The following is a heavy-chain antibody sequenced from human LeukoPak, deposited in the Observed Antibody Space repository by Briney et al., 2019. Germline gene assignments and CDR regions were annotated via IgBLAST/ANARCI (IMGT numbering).Heavy chain of an antibody. CDR2: LSGTGDST. Sequence: GGSLRLSCAASGFTFSIYAMSRVPQAPGKGLEWVSTLSGTGDSTYYADSVKGRFTISRDNAKNSLYLQMNSLRAEDTALYYCARDGSSWYEGYFQHWGQGTPVTVSS. CDR3: ARDGSSWYEGYFQH. D-gene: IGHD6-13*01. CDR1: GFTFSIYA. J-gene: IGHJ1*01. V-gene: IGHV3-23*01.